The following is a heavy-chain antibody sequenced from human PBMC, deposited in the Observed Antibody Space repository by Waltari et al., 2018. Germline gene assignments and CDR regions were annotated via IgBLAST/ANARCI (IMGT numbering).Heavy chain of an antibody. CDR2: INPNSGCT. CDR1: GYTFTGYY. J-gene: IGHJ4*02. D-gene: IGHD2-2*01. Sequence: QVQLVQSGAEVKKPGASVKVSCKASGYTFTGYYMHWVRQAPGQGLEWMGWINPNSGCTNYAQKFQGRVTMTRDTSISTAYMELSRLRSDDTAVYYCALPLFFYCSSTSCYGGDYWGQGTLVTVSS. CDR3: ALPLFFYCSSTSCYGGDY. V-gene: IGHV1-2*02.